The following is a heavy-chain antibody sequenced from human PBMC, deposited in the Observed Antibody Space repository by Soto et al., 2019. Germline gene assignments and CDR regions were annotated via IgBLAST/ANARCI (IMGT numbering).Heavy chain of an antibody. Sequence: SETLSLTCAVSGGSISSGGYSWSWIRQPPGKGLEWIGYIYHSGSTYYNPSLKSRVTISVDRSTSTSYLELRGLTSDDTAVYYCTKDAKFDDIYTGYFVNDLWGQGTPVTVSS. V-gene: IGHV4-30-2*02. CDR3: TKDAKFDDIYTGYFVNDL. CDR2: IYHSGST. J-gene: IGHJ5*02. D-gene: IGHD3-9*01. CDR1: GGSISSGGYS.